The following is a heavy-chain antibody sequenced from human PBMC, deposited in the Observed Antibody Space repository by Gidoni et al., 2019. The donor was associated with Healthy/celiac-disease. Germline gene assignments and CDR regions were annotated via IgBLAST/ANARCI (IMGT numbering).Heavy chain of an antibody. J-gene: IGHJ4*02. Sequence: QVQLVESGGGVVQPGRSLRLSCAASGFPFSSYGMHWVGQAPVKGLEWVAVRSYDGRNKYYADSVKGRLTISRDNSKKTLYLQMNSLRAEDTAVYSCAKVKGSSSPIFDYWGQGTLVTVSS. CDR3: AKVKGSSSPIFDY. V-gene: IGHV3-30*18. CDR1: GFPFSSYG. D-gene: IGHD6-6*01. CDR2: RSYDGRNK.